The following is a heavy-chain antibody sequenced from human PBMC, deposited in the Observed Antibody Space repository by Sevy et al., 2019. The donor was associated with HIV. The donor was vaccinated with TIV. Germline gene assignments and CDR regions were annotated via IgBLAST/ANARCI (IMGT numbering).Heavy chain of an antibody. D-gene: IGHD5-12*01. J-gene: IGHJ4*02. CDR2: ISYDGSNK. CDR1: GFTFSSYA. Sequence: GGFLRLSCAASGFTFSSYAMHWVRQAPGKGLEWVAVISYDGSNKYYADSVKGRFTISRDNSKNTLYLQMNSLRAEDTAVYYCARDHGTDGYNLYYFDYWGQGTLVTVSS. V-gene: IGHV3-30*04. CDR3: ARDHGTDGYNLYYFDY.